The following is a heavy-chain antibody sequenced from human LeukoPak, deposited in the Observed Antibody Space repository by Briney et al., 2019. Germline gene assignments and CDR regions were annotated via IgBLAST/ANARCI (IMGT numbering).Heavy chain of an antibody. V-gene: IGHV1-69*13. J-gene: IGHJ4*02. CDR3: ARGHSHYDSSGYYYLYFDY. CDR2: IIPIFGTA. D-gene: IGHD3-22*01. CDR1: GGTFSSYA. Sequence: SVKVSCKASGGTFSSYAISWVRQAPGQGLGWMGGIIPIFGTANYAQKFQGRVTITADESTSTAYMELSSLRSEDTAVYYCARGHSHYDSSGYYYLYFDYWGQGTLVTVSS.